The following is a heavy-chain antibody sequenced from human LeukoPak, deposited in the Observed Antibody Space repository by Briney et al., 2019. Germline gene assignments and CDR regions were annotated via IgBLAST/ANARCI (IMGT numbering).Heavy chain of an antibody. J-gene: IGHJ3*02. D-gene: IGHD1-7*01. CDR3: ARATGTTRNAFDI. V-gene: IGHV4-59*01. Sequence: PSETLSLTCTDSDGSINSYYLSWIRQSPGKGLEWIGYVHYSGSTNYNPSLKSRVTISVDTSKKQVSLKLNSVTAVDTAVYYCARATGTTRNAFDIWGQGTMVTVSS. CDR1: DGSINSYY. CDR2: VHYSGST.